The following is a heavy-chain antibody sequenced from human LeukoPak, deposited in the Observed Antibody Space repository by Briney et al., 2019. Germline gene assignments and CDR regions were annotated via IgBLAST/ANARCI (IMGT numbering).Heavy chain of an antibody. D-gene: IGHD2-8*01. CDR3: ARARYCTNGVCTYDY. V-gene: IGHV1-8*01. CDR1: GYTFTTYD. Sequence: ASVMVSCKASGYTFTTYDINWVRQATGEGLEWMGWMNPDSGNTGYTQKFQGRVTMTCNSSISTAYMELSSLRSEDTAVYYCARARYCTNGVCTYDYWGQGTLVTVSS. J-gene: IGHJ4*02. CDR2: MNPDSGNT.